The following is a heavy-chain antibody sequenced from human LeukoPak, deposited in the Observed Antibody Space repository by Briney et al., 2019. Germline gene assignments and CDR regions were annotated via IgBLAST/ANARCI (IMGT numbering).Heavy chain of an antibody. CDR1: GGTFSNYA. J-gene: IGHJ3*02. Sequence: ASVKVSCKASGGTFSNYAISWVRQAPGQGLEWMGGIIPIFGTANYAQKFQGRVRITEDESTSTAYMELSSLRSEDTAVYYCARVGRYCSGGSCYDDAFDIWGQGTMVTVSS. V-gene: IGHV1-69*13. CDR3: ARVGRYCSGGSCYDDAFDI. CDR2: IIPIFGTA. D-gene: IGHD2-15*01.